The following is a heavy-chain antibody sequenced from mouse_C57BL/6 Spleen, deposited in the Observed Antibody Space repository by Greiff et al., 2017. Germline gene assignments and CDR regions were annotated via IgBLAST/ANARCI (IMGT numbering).Heavy chain of an antibody. CDR2: IYPGDGDT. CDR1: GYAFSSYW. Sequence: QVQLQQSGAELVKPGASVKISCKASGYAFSSYWMNWVKQRPGKGLEWIGQIYPGDGDTNYNGKFKGKATLTADKSSSTAYMQLSSLTSEDSAVYFCARGMFLGAMDYWGQGTSVTVSS. V-gene: IGHV1-80*01. J-gene: IGHJ4*01. CDR3: ARGMFLGAMDY.